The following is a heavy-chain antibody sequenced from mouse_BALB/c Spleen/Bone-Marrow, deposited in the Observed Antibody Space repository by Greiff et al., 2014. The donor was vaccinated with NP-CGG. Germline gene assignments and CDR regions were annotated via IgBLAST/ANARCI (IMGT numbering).Heavy chain of an antibody. Sequence: EVKLVESGGGLVQPGGSRKLSCAASGFTFSSFGMHWVRQAPEKGLEWVAYISSGSSTVYYADKVMGRFTISRDNLKNTLFLQMTSLRSEDTAMYYCARSGSSSGYFDYWGQGTTLTVSS. J-gene: IGHJ2*01. CDR1: GFTFSSFG. D-gene: IGHD1-1*01. V-gene: IGHV5-17*02. CDR3: ARSGSSSGYFDY. CDR2: ISSGSSTV.